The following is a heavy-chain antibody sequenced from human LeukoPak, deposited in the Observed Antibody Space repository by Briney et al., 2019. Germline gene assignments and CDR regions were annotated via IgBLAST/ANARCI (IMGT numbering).Heavy chain of an antibody. J-gene: IGHJ4*02. D-gene: IGHD6-19*01. CDR3: ARTGYSSGWYLAGTAYRPDY. Sequence: SETLSLTCADYGGSFSGYYWSWIRQPPGKGLEWIGEINHSGSTNYNPSLKSRVTISVDTSKNQFSLKLSSVTAADTAVYYCARTGYSSGWYLAGTAYRPDYWGQGTLVTVSS. CDR1: GGSFSGYY. V-gene: IGHV4-34*01. CDR2: INHSGST.